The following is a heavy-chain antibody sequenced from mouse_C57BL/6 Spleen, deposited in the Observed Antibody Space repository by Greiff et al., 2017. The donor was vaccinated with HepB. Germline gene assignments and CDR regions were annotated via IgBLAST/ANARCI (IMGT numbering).Heavy chain of an antibody. D-gene: IGHD2-2*01. CDR1: GYTFTDYN. J-gene: IGHJ2*01. Sequence: EVQLQQSGPELVKPGASVKMSCKASGYTFTDYNMHWVKQSHGKSLEWIGYINPNNGGTSYNQKFKGKATLTVNKSSSTAYMELRSLTSEDSAVYYCARRHYYGYGDQYYFDYWGQGTTLTVSS. CDR3: ARRHYYGYGDQYYFDY. V-gene: IGHV1-22*01. CDR2: INPNNGGT.